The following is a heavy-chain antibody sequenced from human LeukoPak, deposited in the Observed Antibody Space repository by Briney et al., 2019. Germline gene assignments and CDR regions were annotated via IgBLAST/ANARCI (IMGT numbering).Heavy chain of an antibody. D-gene: IGHD5-12*01. CDR2: INPNNGGT. J-gene: IGHJ4*02. V-gene: IGHV1-2*02. CDR3: AQSGYSGYDYSD. CDR1: GYTXTGYY. Sequence: GASVKVSCKASGYTXTGYYMHWVRQAPGQGLEWMGWINPNNGGTNYAQQFQGRVTMTRDTSISTAYMELSRLRSDDTAVYYCAQSGYSGYDYSDWGQGTLVTVSS.